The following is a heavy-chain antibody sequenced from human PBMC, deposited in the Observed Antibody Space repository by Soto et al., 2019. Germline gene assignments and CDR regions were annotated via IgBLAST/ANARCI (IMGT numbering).Heavy chain of an antibody. V-gene: IGHV3-30-3*01. D-gene: IGHD5-18*01. J-gene: IGHJ4*02. CDR2: ISSDGSNR. Sequence: PGGSLRLSCAAPGFTFSGYAMHWVRQAPGKGLEWVAVISSDGSNRYYGDSVKGRFTISRDNFKNTLYLQVNSLRPEDTGVYYCARDKETAAIHYFGYWGQGTLVTVSS. CDR1: GFTFSGYA. CDR3: ARDKETAAIHYFGY.